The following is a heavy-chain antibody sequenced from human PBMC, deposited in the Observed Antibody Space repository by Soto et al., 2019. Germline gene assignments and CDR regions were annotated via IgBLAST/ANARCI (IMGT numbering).Heavy chain of an antibody. J-gene: IGHJ4*02. CDR3: SGGCGNVFDY. CDR2: IYYSGST. CDR1: GGSISSYY. Sequence: SETLSLTCTVSGGSISSYYWSWIRQPPGKGLEWIGYIYYSGSTNYNPSLKSRVTISVDTSKNQFSLKLSSVTAADTAVYYCSGGCGNVFDYWGRGSLVPVSS. V-gene: IGHV4-59*08.